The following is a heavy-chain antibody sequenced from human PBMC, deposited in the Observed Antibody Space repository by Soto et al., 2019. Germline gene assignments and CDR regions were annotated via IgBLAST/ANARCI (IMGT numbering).Heavy chain of an antibody. CDR1: GGSISSYY. V-gene: IGHV4-59*08. CDR2: IYYSGST. CDR3: ARLQRDYYYDSSGSVDY. J-gene: IGHJ4*02. Sequence: PSETLSLTCTVSGGSISSYYWSWIRQPPGKGLEWIGYIYYSGSTNYNPSLKSRVTISVDTSKNQFSLKLSSVTAADTAVYYCARLQRDYYYDSSGSVDYWGQGTLVTVSS. D-gene: IGHD3-22*01.